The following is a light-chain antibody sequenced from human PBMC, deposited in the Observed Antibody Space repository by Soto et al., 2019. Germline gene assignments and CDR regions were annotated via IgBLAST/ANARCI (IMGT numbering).Light chain of an antibody. CDR3: QQLNSYPLT. J-gene: IGKJ4*01. CDR1: QGISSY. V-gene: IGKV1-9*01. CDR2: AAS. Sequence: DIQLTQSPSFLSASVGDRVTITCRASQGISSYLAWYQQKPGKAPNLLIYAASTLQSGVPSRFSISGSGTEFTITISSLQPEDFATYYCQQLNSYPLTFGGGTKVEIK.